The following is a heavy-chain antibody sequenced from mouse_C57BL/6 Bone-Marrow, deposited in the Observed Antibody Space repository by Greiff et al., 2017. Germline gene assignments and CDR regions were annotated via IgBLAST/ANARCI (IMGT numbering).Heavy chain of an antibody. CDR2: ISSGGSYT. V-gene: IGHV5-6*01. CDR1: GFTFSSYG. Sequence: EVQLVESGGDLVKPGGSLKLSCAASGFTFSSYGMSWVRQTPDKRLEWVATISSGGSYTYYPDSVKGRFTISRDNAKNTLYLQMSSLKSEDTAMYYCARHRDGYAMDYWGQGTSVTVSS. J-gene: IGHJ4*01. D-gene: IGHD3-3*01. CDR3: ARHRDGYAMDY.